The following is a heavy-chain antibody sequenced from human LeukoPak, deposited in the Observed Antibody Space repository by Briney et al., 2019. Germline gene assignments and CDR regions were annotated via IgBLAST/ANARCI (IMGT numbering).Heavy chain of an antibody. CDR1: GGSFSSYY. J-gene: IGHJ4*02. D-gene: IGHD5/OR15-5a*01. Sequence: SETLSLTCAVYGGSFSSYYWSWIRHPPGKGLGWIVEIRHSRSTNYNPSPKSPVTISVDTSKNQCSLRLPSVPAANTAVYCGAAKYSVYVRLDYWGQGTLVTASS. CDR2: IRHSRST. CDR3: AAKYSVYVRLDY. V-gene: IGHV4-34*01.